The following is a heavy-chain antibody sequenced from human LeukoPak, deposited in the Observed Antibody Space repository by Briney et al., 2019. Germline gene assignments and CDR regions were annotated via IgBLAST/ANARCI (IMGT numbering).Heavy chain of an antibody. CDR2: IRYDGSNK. V-gene: IGHV3-30*02. CDR3: AKDQFRTTVTTPADY. Sequence: PGGSLRLSCAASGFTFSSYGMHWVRQAPGKGLEWVAFIRYDGSNKYYADSVKGRFTISRDNSKNTLYLQMNSLRAEDTAVYYCAKDQFRTTVTTPADYWGQGTLVTVSS. CDR1: GFTFSSYG. J-gene: IGHJ4*02. D-gene: IGHD4-17*01.